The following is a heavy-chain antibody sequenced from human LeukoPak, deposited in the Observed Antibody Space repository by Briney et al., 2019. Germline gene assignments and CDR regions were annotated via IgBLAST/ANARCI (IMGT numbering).Heavy chain of an antibody. CDR2: ISYDGSNK. CDR3: AKDLGYCSSTRCSVAFDI. J-gene: IGHJ3*02. CDR1: GYTFTGYY. V-gene: IGHV3-30-3*02. Sequence: SCKASGYTFTGYYMHWVRQAPGKGLEWVAVISYDGSNKYYADSVKGRFTISRDNYKNTLYLQMNSLRAEDTAVYYCAKDLGYCSSTRCSVAFDIWGQGTMVTVSS. D-gene: IGHD2-2*01.